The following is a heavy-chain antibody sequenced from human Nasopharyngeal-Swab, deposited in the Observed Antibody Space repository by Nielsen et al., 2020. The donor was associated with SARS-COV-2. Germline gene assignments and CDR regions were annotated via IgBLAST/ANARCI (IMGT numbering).Heavy chain of an antibody. J-gene: IGHJ6*03. D-gene: IGHD3-22*01. CDR1: GFTFSDYY. CDR2: ISSSSSYT. Sequence: GESLKISCAASGFTFSDYYMSWIRQAPGKGLEWVSYISSSSSYTNYADSVKGRFTISRDNAKNSLYLQMNSLRAEDTAVYYCARDSVIVYYDGSDKLTGYYYYYYMDVWGKGTTVTVSS. CDR3: ARDSVIVYYDGSDKLTGYYYYYYMDV. V-gene: IGHV3-11*06.